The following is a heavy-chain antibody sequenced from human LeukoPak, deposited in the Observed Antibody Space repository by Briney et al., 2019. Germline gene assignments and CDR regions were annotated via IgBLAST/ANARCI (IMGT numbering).Heavy chain of an antibody. V-gene: IGHV3-48*04. J-gene: IGHJ6*02. Sequence: GGSLRLSCVTSGFPFSTYSMNWVRQAPGKGLEWLSYITSTSDTIYYADSVKGRFTISRDNAKNSLYLQMNSLRAEDTAVYYCARASGGSGSYGMDVWGQGTTVTVSS. CDR3: ARASGGSGSYGMDV. CDR1: GFPFSTYS. CDR2: ITSTSDTI. D-gene: IGHD3-10*01.